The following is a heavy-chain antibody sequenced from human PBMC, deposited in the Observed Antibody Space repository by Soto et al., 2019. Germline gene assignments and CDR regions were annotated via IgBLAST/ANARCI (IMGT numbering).Heavy chain of an antibody. V-gene: IGHV1-18*01. CDR1: GYTFTSYG. J-gene: IGHJ5*02. D-gene: IGHD3-3*01. CDR3: ARAYDFWSGYYWFDP. Sequence: ASVKVSCKASGYTFTSYGISWVRQAPGQGLEWMGWISAYNGNTNYAQKLQGRVTMTTDTSTSTAYMELRSLRSDDTAVYYCARAYDFWSGYYWFDPWGQGTLVTVSS. CDR2: ISAYNGNT.